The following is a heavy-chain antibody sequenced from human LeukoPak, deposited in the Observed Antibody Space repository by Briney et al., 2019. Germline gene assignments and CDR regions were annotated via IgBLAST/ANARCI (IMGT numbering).Heavy chain of an antibody. J-gene: IGHJ4*02. CDR2: IKQDGSEK. CDR3: ARRGYYDSSGYDY. CDR1: GFTFSSYW. D-gene: IGHD3-22*01. Sequence: PGGSLRLSCAASGFTFSSYWMSWVRQAPGKGLEWVANIKQDGSEKYYVDSVKGRFTISRDNAKNSLYLQINSLRAEDTAIYYCARRGYYDSSGYDYWGQGTLVTVSS. V-gene: IGHV3-7*01.